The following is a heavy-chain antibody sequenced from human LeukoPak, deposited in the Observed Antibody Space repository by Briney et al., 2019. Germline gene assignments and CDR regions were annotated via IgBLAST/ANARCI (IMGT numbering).Heavy chain of an antibody. J-gene: IGHJ4*02. Sequence: SETLSLTCTVSGGSISSYYWSWIRQPPGKGLEWIGYIYYTGSTNYNPSLKSRVTILVDTSKNQFSLKLSSVTAADTAVYYCARHTQLSGYYFDYWGQGALVAVSS. CDR3: ARHTQLSGYYFDY. CDR1: GGSISSYY. CDR2: IYYTGST. V-gene: IGHV4-59*08. D-gene: IGHD1-1*01.